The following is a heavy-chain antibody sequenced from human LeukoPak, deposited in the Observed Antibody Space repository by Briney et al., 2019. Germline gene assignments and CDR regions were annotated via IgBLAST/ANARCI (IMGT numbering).Heavy chain of an antibody. D-gene: IGHD4-17*01. Sequence: PSETLSLTCTVSGGSISSGGYYWSWIRQHPGTGLEWIGYIHYSGSTYYNPSLKSRVTISIDTSKNWFSLTLSSVTAADTAVYYCVRADGTTVWLDPWGQGTLVTVSS. CDR1: GGSISSGGYY. V-gene: IGHV4-31*03. CDR2: IHYSGST. J-gene: IGHJ5*02. CDR3: VRADGTTVWLDP.